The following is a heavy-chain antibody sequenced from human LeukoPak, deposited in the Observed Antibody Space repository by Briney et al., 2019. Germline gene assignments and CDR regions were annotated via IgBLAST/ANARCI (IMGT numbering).Heavy chain of an antibody. J-gene: IGHJ4*02. CDR3: ARVGLTAMVTDYFDY. D-gene: IGHD5-18*01. V-gene: IGHV4-59*01. CDR1: GGSISSYY. CDR2: IYYSGST. Sequence: SETLSLTCTVSGGSISSYYWSWIRQPPGKGLEWVGYIYYSGSTNYNPSLKSRVTISVDTSKNQFSLKLSSVTAADTAVYYCARVGLTAMVTDYFDYWGQGTLVTVSS.